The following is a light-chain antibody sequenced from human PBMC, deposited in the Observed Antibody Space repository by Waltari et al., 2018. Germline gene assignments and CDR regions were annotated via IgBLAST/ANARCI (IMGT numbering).Light chain of an antibody. CDR3: AAWDDSLHGRWE. Sequence: QSVLTQPPSASGTPGQRVTISCSGSSSNIGNNVVNWYQQVPGTTPKLLIYRNDQRPSGVPVRFSGSKSGTSASLAISGLRSEDEADYYCAAWDDSLHGRWEFGGGTKVTVL. V-gene: IGLV1-44*01. CDR1: SSNIGNNV. J-gene: IGLJ3*02. CDR2: RND.